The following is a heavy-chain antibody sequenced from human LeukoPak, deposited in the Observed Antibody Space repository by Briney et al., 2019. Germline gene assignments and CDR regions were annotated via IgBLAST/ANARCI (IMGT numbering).Heavy chain of an antibody. CDR1: GGTFTSYA. V-gene: IGHV1-69*13. CDR2: VIPFLGRA. CDR3: ARDPDYGDYVGIRSTSDY. J-gene: IGHJ4*02. D-gene: IGHD4-17*01. Sequence: SVKVSCKASGGTFTSYAISWVRQAPRQGLERMGGVIPFLGRANYAQKFQGRVPITADESTSTAYMELSSLRSEDTAVYYCARDPDYGDYVGIRSTSDYWGQGTLVTVSS.